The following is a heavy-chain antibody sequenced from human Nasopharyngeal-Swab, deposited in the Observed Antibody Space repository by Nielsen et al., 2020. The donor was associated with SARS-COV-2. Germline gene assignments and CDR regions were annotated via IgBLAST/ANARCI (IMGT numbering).Heavy chain of an antibody. CDR2: IYYSGST. Sequence: WIRQPPGKSLEWIGYIYYSGSTYYNPSLKSRVTISVDTSKTQSSLKLSSVTAADTAVYYCARGGGWFGELLGGYYYYYYMDVWGKGTTVTVSS. D-gene: IGHD3-10*01. CDR3: ARGGGWFGELLGGYYYYYYMDV. J-gene: IGHJ6*03. V-gene: IGHV4-31*02.